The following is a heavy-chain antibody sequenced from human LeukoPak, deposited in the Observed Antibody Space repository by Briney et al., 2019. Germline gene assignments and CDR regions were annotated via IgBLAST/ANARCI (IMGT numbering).Heavy chain of an antibody. V-gene: IGHV3-30*18. CDR3: AKGMFAYYYDSSGETFDY. J-gene: IGHJ4*02. CDR2: ISYDGSNK. Sequence: PGRSLRLSCAASGFTFSSYGMHWVRQAPGKGLEWVAVISYDGSNKYYADSVKGRFTISRDSSKNTLYLQMNSLRAEDTAVYYCAKGMFAYYYDSSGETFDYWGQGTLVTVSS. D-gene: IGHD3-22*01. CDR1: GFTFSSYG.